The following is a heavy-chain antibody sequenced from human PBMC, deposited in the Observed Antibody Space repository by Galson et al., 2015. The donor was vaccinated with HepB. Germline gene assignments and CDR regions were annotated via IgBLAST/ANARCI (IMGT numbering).Heavy chain of an antibody. CDR1: GFTFNNAW. CDR3: TTFPLGATF. CDR2: IKSQADGGST. V-gene: IGHV3-15*07. D-gene: IGHD1-26*01. Sequence: SLRLSCAASGFTFNNAWMNWVRQAPGKGLEWVGRIKSQADGGSTDYAAPVKGRFTISRDDSKNTLYLQMDSLKTEDTAVYYCTTFPLGATFWGQGTLVTVSS. J-gene: IGHJ4*02.